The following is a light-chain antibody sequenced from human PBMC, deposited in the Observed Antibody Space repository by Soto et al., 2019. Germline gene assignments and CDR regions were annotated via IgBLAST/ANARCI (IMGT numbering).Light chain of an antibody. Sequence: EIVMTHSPATLSVSPGERATLSCSASQSVSNNLAWYQQKPGQAPRLLIYGASTRSTAIPARFSGSGSGTEFTLTISSLQSEDFAVYFCQQYDNWPYTFGQGTKPEIK. J-gene: IGKJ2*01. CDR2: GAS. V-gene: IGKV3-15*01. CDR1: QSVSNN. CDR3: QQYDNWPYT.